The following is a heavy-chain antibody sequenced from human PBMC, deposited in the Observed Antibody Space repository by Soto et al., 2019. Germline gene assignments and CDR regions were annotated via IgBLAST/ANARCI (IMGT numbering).Heavy chain of an antibody. D-gene: IGHD6-13*01. V-gene: IGHV4-59*01. CDR1: GGSISSYY. Sequence: KPSETLSLTCTVSGGSISSYYWSWIRQPPGKGLEWIGYIYYSGSTNYNPSLKSRVTISVDTSKNQFSLKLSSVTAADTAVYYCARVGSSWYHNWFDPWGQGTLVTVSS. CDR3: ARVGSSWYHNWFDP. J-gene: IGHJ5*02. CDR2: IYYSGST.